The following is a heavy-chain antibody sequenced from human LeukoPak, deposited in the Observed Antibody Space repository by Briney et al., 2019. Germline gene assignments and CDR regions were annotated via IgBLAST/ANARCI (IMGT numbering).Heavy chain of an antibody. Sequence: SETVSLTCTVSGDSISNGGYQWPWIRQHPGRVLEWIGYIHYSGNTNSAPSLRSRLTISIDTSKNQFSLRLDSVTVADTAVYYCARDFTKTASPDAFDVWGHGTLVGVSS. CDR3: ARDFTKTASPDAFDV. J-gene: IGHJ3*01. D-gene: IGHD2-21*02. CDR2: IHYSGNT. V-gene: IGHV4-31*03. CDR1: GDSISNGGYQ.